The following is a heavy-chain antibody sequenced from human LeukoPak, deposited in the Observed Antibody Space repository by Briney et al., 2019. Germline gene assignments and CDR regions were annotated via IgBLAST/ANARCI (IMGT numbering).Heavy chain of an antibody. CDR3: AKDVFPVYQSSGFSAFPGR. J-gene: IGHJ4*02. D-gene: IGHD3-22*01. CDR2: ISGSGAIT. Sequence: GGSLRLSCAASGFTFSSYAMTWVRQAPGKGLECVSGISGSGAITYYAESMKGRLTISRDNPRKTPYLQIHSLRAEDTAIYYCAKDVFPVYQSSGFSAFPGRWGRRTPVTVSS. CDR1: GFTFSSYA. V-gene: IGHV3-23*01.